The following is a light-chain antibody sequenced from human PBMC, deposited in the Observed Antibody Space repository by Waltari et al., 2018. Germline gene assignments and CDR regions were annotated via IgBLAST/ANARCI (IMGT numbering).Light chain of an antibody. V-gene: IGLV8-61*01. J-gene: IGLJ2*01. CDR3: TLYINSGIS. CDR1: SGSVSSSNY. Sequence: TVVPQEPSLSVSPGGTVTLTCGLKSGSVSSSNYPSWFQQTPGQLERSLMDKANTRPCGVPGRCSGASLGNKSALTIAGAQADDESDYYCTLYINSGISFGGGTRLTVL. CDR2: KAN.